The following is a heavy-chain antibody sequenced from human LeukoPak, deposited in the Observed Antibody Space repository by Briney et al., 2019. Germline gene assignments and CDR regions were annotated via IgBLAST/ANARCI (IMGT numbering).Heavy chain of an antibody. CDR1: GFIFSYYY. V-gene: IGHV3-48*01. Sequence: GGSLRLSCVASGFIFSYYYMDWVRRAPGRGVEWISYISSSRSIMYYADSVLGRFTVSRDNAENTLYLQMNSLRGADTPVYYCARHNQGSPDYWGQGTLVTVSS. CDR3: ARHNQGSPDY. CDR2: ISSSRSIM. J-gene: IGHJ4*02.